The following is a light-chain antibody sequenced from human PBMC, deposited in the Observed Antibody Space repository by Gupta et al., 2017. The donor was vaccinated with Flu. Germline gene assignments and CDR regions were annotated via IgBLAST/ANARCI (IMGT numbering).Light chain of an antibody. V-gene: IGLV2-11*01. CDR1: ISDVGGYDY. CDR2: DVS. J-gene: IGLJ3*02. CDR3: CSYAGSYTGV. Sequence: QSALTYPRSVSGSPGQSLTISCTGIISDVGGYDYVSWYQQPPGQDPHLMIYDVSKRPSGVPYRCSGSRSGNTPSLTISGLQDQDEADYYCCSYAGSYTGVFGGGTKLTVL.